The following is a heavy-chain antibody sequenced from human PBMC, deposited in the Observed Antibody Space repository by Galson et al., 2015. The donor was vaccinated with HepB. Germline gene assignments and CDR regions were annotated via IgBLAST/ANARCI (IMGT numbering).Heavy chain of an antibody. CDR2: ISYDGSNK. CDR3: VKEDILTGYSVGSFHF. Sequence: SLRLSCAASGFTFSSYAMHWVRQAPGKGLEWVAVISYDGSNKYYADSVKGRFTISRDNSKNTMYLQMNSLRTEDTAVYYCVKEDILTGYSVGSFHFWGRGTMVTVSS. J-gene: IGHJ3*01. D-gene: IGHD3-9*01. CDR1: GFTFSSYA. V-gene: IGHV3-30*14.